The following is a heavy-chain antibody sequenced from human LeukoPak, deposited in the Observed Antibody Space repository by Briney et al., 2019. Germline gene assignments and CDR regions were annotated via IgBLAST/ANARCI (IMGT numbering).Heavy chain of an antibody. V-gene: IGHV4-59*08. Sequence: SETLSLTCTVSGGSMSPYHWGWIRQPPGKGLEWTGYIYYSGSSNYNPSLKSRVTISVDTSKNQFSLKLSSVTAADTAIYYCARAVSGRFDYWGQGTLVTVSS. D-gene: IGHD6-19*01. CDR2: IYYSGSS. CDR3: ARAVSGRFDY. J-gene: IGHJ4*02. CDR1: GGSMSPYH.